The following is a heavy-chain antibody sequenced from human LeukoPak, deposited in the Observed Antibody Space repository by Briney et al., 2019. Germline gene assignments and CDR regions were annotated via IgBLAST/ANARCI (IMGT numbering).Heavy chain of an antibody. J-gene: IGHJ4*02. D-gene: IGHD3-16*01. CDR2: IYPGGSNT. CDR3: ARGGESYGLYRPFDT. V-gene: IGHV5-51*01. CDR1: GYSFTSYW. Sequence: GESLKISCKGSGYSFTSYWVGWVRQMPGKGLEWMGIIYPGGSNTIYSPSFQGQVTISADKSISTAYLQWSSLQASDTAMYYCARGGESYGLYRPFDTWGQGTLVTVSS.